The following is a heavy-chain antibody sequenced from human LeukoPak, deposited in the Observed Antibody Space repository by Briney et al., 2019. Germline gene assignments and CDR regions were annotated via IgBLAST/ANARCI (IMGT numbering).Heavy chain of an antibody. J-gene: IGHJ6*02. CDR2: ISSSSSYI. CDR1: GFTFSSYA. V-gene: IGHV3-21*01. CDR3: AREVRGLGMDV. Sequence: PGGSLRLSCAASGFTFSSYAMSWVRQAPGKGLEWVSSISSSSSYIYYADSVKGRSTISRDNAKNSLYLQMNSLRAEDTAVYCCAREVRGLGMDVWGQGTTVTVSS.